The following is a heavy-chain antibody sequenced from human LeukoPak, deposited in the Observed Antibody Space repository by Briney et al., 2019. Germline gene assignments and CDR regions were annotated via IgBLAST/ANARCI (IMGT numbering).Heavy chain of an antibody. Sequence: SETLSLTCTVSGYSISSGYYWGWIRQPPGKGLEWIGSIYHSGSTNYNPSLKSRVTISVDKSKNQFSLKLSSVTAADTAVYYCARDYDSSGYLSWGQGTLVTVSS. CDR3: ARDYDSSGYLS. CDR1: GYSISSGYY. CDR2: IYHSGST. J-gene: IGHJ5*02. V-gene: IGHV4-38-2*02. D-gene: IGHD3-22*01.